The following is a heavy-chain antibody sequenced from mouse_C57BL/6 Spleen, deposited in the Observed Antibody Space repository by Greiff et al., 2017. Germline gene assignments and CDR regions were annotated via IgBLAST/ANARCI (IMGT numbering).Heavy chain of an antibody. CDR1: GYTFTSYW. Sequence: QVQLQQPGAELVKPGASVKLSCKASGYTFTSYWMQWVKQRPGQGLEWIGEIDPSGSYTNYNQKFKGKATLTVDPSSGAAYMQLSNLTSEDSAVYYCARRTVVAPFDYWGQGTTLTVSS. V-gene: IGHV1-50*01. CDR2: IDPSGSYT. CDR3: ARRTVVAPFDY. J-gene: IGHJ2*01. D-gene: IGHD1-1*01.